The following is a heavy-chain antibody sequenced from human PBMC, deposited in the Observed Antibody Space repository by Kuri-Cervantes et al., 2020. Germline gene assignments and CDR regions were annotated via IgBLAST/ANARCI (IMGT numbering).Heavy chain of an antibody. V-gene: IGHV1-3*02. CDR2: SNAGNGNT. Sequence: ASVKVSCKASGYTFTSYAMHWVRQAPGQRLEWMGWSNAGNGNTKYSQEVQGRVTITRDTSISTAYMELSRLRSDDTAVYYCARDSSGDFWSGYYTLLYYFDYWGQGTLVTVSS. CDR1: GYTFTSYA. D-gene: IGHD3-3*01. J-gene: IGHJ4*02. CDR3: ARDSSGDFWSGYYTLLYYFDY.